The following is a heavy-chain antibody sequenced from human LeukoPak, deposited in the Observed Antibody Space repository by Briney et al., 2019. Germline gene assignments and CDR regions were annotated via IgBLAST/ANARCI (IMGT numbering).Heavy chain of an antibody. D-gene: IGHD2-2*01. Sequence: SETLSLTCTVSGDSISSSSYYWGWIRQPPGKGLEWIGTIYYSGSTYYNSSLKSRVTMSVDTSKNQFSLNLSSVTAADTAVYYCARHSNGGCTSTRCHIDYWGQGTLVTVSS. J-gene: IGHJ4*02. V-gene: IGHV4-39*01. CDR1: GDSISSSSYY. CDR2: IYYSGST. CDR3: ARHSNGGCTSTRCHIDY.